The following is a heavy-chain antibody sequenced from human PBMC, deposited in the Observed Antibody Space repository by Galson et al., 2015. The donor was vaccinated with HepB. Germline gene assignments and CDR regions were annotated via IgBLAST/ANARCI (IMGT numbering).Heavy chain of an antibody. CDR1: GGTFSSYA. CDR3: ARLSYDFWSGLRGAGGPLKKDAALFDI. Sequence: SVKVSCKASGGTFSSYAISWVRQAPGQGLEWMGGIIPIFGTANYAQKFQGRVTITADESTSTAYMELSSLRSEDTAVYYCARLSYDFWSGLRGAGGPLKKDAALFDIWGQGTMVTVSS. D-gene: IGHD3-3*01. J-gene: IGHJ3*02. CDR2: IIPIFGTA. V-gene: IGHV1-69*13.